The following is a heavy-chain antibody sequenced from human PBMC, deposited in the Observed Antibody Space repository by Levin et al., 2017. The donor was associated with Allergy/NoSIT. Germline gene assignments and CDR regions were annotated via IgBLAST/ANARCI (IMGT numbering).Heavy chain of an antibody. J-gene: IGHJ4*02. Sequence: GGSLRLSCSASGFTFSSYAMHWVRQAPGKGLEYVSAISSNGGSTYYADSVKGRFTISRDNSKNTLYLQMSSLRAEDTAVYYCVKGPRPFSSSWYNWVYWGQGTLVTVSS. CDR3: VKGPRPFSSSWYNWVY. V-gene: IGHV3-64D*06. CDR1: GFTFSSYA. CDR2: ISSNGGST. D-gene: IGHD6-13*01.